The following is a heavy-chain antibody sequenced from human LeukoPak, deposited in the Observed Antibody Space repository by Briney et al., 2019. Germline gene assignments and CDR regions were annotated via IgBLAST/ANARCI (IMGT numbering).Heavy chain of an antibody. CDR2: IYYSGST. J-gene: IGHJ3*01. V-gene: IGHV4-61*05. D-gene: IGHD6-6*01. CDR1: GGSISSSSYY. CDR3: AGGRVWDAFDV. Sequence: PSETLSLTCTVSGGSISSSSYYWGWIRQPPGKGLEWIGYIYYSGSTLYNPSLKSRVTISVDTSKNQFSLKLSSVTDADTAVYHCAGGRVWDAFDVWGQGTMVTVSS.